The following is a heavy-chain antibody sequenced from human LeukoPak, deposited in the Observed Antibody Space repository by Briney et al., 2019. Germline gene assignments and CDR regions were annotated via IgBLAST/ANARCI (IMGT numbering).Heavy chain of an antibody. CDR1: GYTFTSYG. CDR2: ISAYNGNT. D-gene: IGHD2-15*01. J-gene: IGHJ5*02. CDR3: ARDRRIGAYNWFDP. Sequence: ASVKVSCKASGYTFTSYGISWVRQAPGQGLEWMGWISAYNGNTNYAQKLQGRVTMTTDTSTSTAYMELSRLRSDDTAVYYCARDRRIGAYNWFDPWGQGTLVTVSS. V-gene: IGHV1-18*01.